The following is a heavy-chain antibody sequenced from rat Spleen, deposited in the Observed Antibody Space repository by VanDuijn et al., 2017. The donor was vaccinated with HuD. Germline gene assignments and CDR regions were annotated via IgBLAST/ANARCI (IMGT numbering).Heavy chain of an antibody. V-gene: IGHV5-20*01. Sequence: EVQLVESGGGLVQPGRSMQLSCAASGFTFSNYGIALVRQAPKKGLEWVAYISYDGVSPYYRDPVKGRFTISSDNAKSTLYLQMDSLRSEDTATYYCTTGKLLTTVASYFDYWGQGVMVTVSS. CDR1: GFTFSNYG. CDR3: TTGKLLTTVASYFDY. J-gene: IGHJ2*01. D-gene: IGHD1-3*01. CDR2: ISYDGVSP.